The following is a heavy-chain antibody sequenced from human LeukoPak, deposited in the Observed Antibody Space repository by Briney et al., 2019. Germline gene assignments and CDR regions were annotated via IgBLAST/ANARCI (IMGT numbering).Heavy chain of an antibody. J-gene: IGHJ5*02. CDR1: GYTFTGNY. CDR2: INPNSGGT. Sequence: GASVKVSCKASGYTFTGNYMHWVRQAPGQGLEWMGWINPNSGGTNYAQKFQGRVTMTRDTSISTAYMELSRLRSDDTAVYYCARDYGDYGDLNWFDPWGQGTLVTVSS. D-gene: IGHD4-17*01. V-gene: IGHV1-2*02. CDR3: ARDYGDYGDLNWFDP.